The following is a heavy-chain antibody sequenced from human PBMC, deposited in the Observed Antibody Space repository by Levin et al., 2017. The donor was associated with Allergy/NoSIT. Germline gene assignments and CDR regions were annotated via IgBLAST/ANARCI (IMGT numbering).Heavy chain of an antibody. Sequence: GGSLRLSCAVSGFSFSDAWMSWVRQAPGKGLEWVGRIKSKTDGGTTDYGAPVKGRFTISRDDSKNTLYLQMNSLKTEDTAVYYCTTDGSDCSGGSCYRGDFQHWGQGTLVTVSS. CDR1: GFSFSDAW. CDR2: IKSKTDGGTT. CDR3: TTDGSDCSGGSCYRGDFQH. V-gene: IGHV3-15*01. D-gene: IGHD2-15*01. J-gene: IGHJ1*01.